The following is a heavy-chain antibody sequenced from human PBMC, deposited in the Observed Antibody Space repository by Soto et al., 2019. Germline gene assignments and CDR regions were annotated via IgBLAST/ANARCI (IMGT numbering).Heavy chain of an antibody. CDR2: IKSKTDGGTT. D-gene: IGHD5-18*01. Sequence: SLRLSCAASGFTFSNAWMNWVRQAPGKGLEWVGRIKSKTDGGTTDYAAPVKGRFTISRDDSKNTLYLQMNSLKTEDTAVYYCNTSGYGAYYYYGMDVWGQGTTVTVSS. CDR3: NTSGYGAYYYYGMDV. J-gene: IGHJ6*02. CDR1: GFTFSNAW. V-gene: IGHV3-15*07.